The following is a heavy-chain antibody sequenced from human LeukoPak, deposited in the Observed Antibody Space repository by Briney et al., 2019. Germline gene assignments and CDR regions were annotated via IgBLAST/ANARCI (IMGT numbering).Heavy chain of an antibody. CDR2: IVVGSGNT. D-gene: IGHD1-26*01. J-gene: IGHJ3*02. Sequence: TSVKVSCKASGFTFTSSAVQWVRQARGQRLEWIGWIVVGSGNTNYAQKFQERVTITRDMSTSTAYMELSSLRSGDTAVYYCAGRGWELPAAFDIWGQGTMVTVSS. CDR3: AGRGWELPAAFDI. CDR1: GFTFTSSA. V-gene: IGHV1-58*01.